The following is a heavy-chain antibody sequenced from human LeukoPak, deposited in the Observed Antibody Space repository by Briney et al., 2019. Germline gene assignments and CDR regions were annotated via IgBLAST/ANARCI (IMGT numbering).Heavy chain of an antibody. Sequence: GGSLRLSCAASGFTFSSYAMHWVRQAPGKGLEWVAVISYDGSNKYYADSVKGRFTISRDNSKNTLYLQMNSLRAEDTAVYYCARASGDYRPYYYGMDVWGQGTTVTVSS. CDR1: GFTFSSYA. CDR2: ISYDGSNK. J-gene: IGHJ6*02. V-gene: IGHV3-30-3*01. D-gene: IGHD4-17*01. CDR3: ARASGDYRPYYYGMDV.